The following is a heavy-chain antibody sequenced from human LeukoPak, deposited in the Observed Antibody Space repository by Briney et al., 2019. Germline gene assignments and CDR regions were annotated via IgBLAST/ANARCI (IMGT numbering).Heavy chain of an antibody. CDR3: ARGRSGRDHYFEY. CDR2: INHSGAT. D-gene: IGHD5-12*01. V-gene: IGHV4-34*01. Sequence: PSETLSLTCAVYGGSFSGYYWSWISQPPGKGLEWIGEINHSGATNYNPSLKSRVTISVDTSKNQFSLKLSSVTAADTAVYYRARGRSGRDHYFEYWGQGTLVTVSS. CDR1: GGSFSGYY. J-gene: IGHJ4*02.